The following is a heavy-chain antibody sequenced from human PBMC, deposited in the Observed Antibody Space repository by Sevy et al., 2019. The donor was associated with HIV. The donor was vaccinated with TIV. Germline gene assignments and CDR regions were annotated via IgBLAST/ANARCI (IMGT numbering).Heavy chain of an antibody. D-gene: IGHD6-6*01. CDR3: ARDGFEYSSSSLGYYYYGMDV. J-gene: IGHJ6*02. Sequence: SETLSLTCTVSGYSISSGYYWGWIRQPPGKGLEWIGSIYHGGSTYYNPSLKSQVTISVDTSKNEFSLNLGSLTAADTAVYYCARDGFEYSSSSLGYYYYGMDVWGQGTTVTVSS. V-gene: IGHV4-38-2*02. CDR1: GYSISSGYY. CDR2: IYHGGST.